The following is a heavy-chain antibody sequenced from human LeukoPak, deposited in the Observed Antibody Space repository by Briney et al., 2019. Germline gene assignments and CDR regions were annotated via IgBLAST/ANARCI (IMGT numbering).Heavy chain of an antibody. CDR1: GVSISSGTYY. J-gene: IGHJ4*02. V-gene: IGHV4-61*02. CDR3: ARVRRRDDYNPFDY. CDR2: FYALGST. Sequence: SQTLSLTCTVSGVSISSGTYYWRWIRQPAGTGLEWLGRFYALGSTDYNPSLKSRVTISADMSRNRFSLRLSSVTAADTAVYYCARVRRRDDYNPFDYWGQGTLVTVSS. D-gene: IGHD5-24*01.